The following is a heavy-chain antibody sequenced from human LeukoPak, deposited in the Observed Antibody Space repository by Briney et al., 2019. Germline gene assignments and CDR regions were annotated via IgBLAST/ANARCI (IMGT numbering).Heavy chain of an antibody. Sequence: VKVSCKASGYTFTGYYMHWVRQAPGQGLEWMGWINPNSGGTNYAQKFQGRVTMTRDTSISTAYMELSRLRSDDTAVYYCARFMVRGVPIDYWGQGTLVTVSS. CDR3: ARFMVRGVPIDY. D-gene: IGHD3-10*01. J-gene: IGHJ4*02. V-gene: IGHV1-2*02. CDR1: GYTFTGYY. CDR2: INPNSGGT.